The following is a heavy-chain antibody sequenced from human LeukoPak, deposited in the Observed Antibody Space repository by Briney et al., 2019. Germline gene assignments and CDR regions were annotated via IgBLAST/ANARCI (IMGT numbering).Heavy chain of an antibody. CDR3: ATRRDYGDYREFDY. Sequence: VKVPCKASGYTFTSYGISWVRQAPGQGLEWMGWISAYNGNTNYAQKLQGRVTMTTDTSTSTAYMELRSLRSDDTAVYYCATRRDYGDYREFDYWGQGTLVTVSS. CDR1: GYTFTSYG. CDR2: ISAYNGNT. J-gene: IGHJ4*02. V-gene: IGHV1-18*01. D-gene: IGHD4-17*01.